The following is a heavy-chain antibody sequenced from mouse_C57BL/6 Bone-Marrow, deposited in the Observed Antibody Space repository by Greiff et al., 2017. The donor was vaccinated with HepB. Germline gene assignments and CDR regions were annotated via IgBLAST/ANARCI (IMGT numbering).Heavy chain of an antibody. D-gene: IGHD2-3*01. Sequence: VQLQQSGPELVKPGASVKLSCKASGYAFSSSWMNWVKQRPGKGLEWIGRIYPGDGDTNYNGKFTGKATLTADKSSSTAYMQLRSLTSEDSAVYFCARTYYGYYLAYWGQGTLVTVSA. CDR2: IYPGDGDT. CDR1: GYAFSSSW. V-gene: IGHV1-82*01. J-gene: IGHJ3*01. CDR3: ARTYYGYYLAY.